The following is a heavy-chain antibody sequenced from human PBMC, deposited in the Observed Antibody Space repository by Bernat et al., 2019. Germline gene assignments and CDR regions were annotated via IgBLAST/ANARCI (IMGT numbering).Heavy chain of an antibody. Sequence: EMQLVESGGGLVKPGGSLRLSCTASGFTFSDFSMNWVRQAPGKGLEWLSYISRISSHIYYADSVKGRFTISRDNAKSTLYLQMNSLRAEDTAVYYCARESSDVDTAMAPLLDSMGFDPWGQGTLVTVSS. D-gene: IGHD5-18*01. CDR2: ISRISSHI. CDR1: GFTFSDFS. CDR3: ARESSDVDTAMAPLLDSMGFDP. J-gene: IGHJ5*02. V-gene: IGHV3-21*05.